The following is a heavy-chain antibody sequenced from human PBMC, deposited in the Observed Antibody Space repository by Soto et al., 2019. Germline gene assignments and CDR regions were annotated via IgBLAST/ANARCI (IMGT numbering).Heavy chain of an antibody. CDR1: GFTFSGSA. Sequence: EVQLVESGGGLVQPGGSLKLSCAASGFTFSGSAMHWVRQASGKGLEWVGRIRSKADSYATAYAASGKGRFTISRDDSKNTAYLHMNSLKTEDTAVYYCTRRPADYSNTIRYYYYGMDVWGQGNTVTVSS. CDR2: IRSKADSYAT. D-gene: IGHD4-4*01. V-gene: IGHV3-73*02. J-gene: IGHJ6*02. CDR3: TRRPADYSNTIRYYYYGMDV.